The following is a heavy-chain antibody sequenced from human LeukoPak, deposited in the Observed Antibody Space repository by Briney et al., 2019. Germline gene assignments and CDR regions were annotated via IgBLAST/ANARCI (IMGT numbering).Heavy chain of an antibody. CDR2: ISDDGSRQ. V-gene: IGHV3-30*14. J-gene: IGHJ3*01. CDR1: GFTFSNYA. Sequence: GGSLRLSCAATGFTFSNYAIHWGRQAPGKGLEWVAFISDDGSRQHYADSVKGRFTISRDNSKRTLYLQMNSLRVEDTAMYYCAKDPNGDYVGAFDFWGQGTLVSVSS. CDR3: AKDPNGDYVGAFDF. D-gene: IGHD4-23*01.